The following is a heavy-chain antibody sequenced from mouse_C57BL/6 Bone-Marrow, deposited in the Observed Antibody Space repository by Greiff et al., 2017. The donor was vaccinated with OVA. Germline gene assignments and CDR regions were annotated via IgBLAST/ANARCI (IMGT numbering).Heavy chain of an antibody. CDR2: FYPGSGSI. Sequence: VQLQQSGAELVKPGASVKLSCKASGYTFTEYTIHWVKQRSGQGLEWIGWFYPGSGSIKYNEKFKDKATLTADKSSSTVYMELSRLTSEDPAVYFCARHEEGVYYGYAWFAYWGQGTLVTVSA. CDR1: GYTFTEYT. CDR3: ARHEEGVYYGYAWFAY. V-gene: IGHV1-62-2*01. J-gene: IGHJ3*01. D-gene: IGHD2-2*01.